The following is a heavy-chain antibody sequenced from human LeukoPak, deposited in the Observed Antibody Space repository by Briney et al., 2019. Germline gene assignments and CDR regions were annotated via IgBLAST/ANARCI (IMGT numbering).Heavy chain of an antibody. V-gene: IGHV4-34*01. CDR2: INHSGST. CDR1: GGSFSGYY. CDR3: VDRGLTGPPFDY. Sequence: SETLSLTCAVYGGSFSGYYWSWIRQPPGKGLEWIGEINHSGSTNYNPSLKSRVTISVDTSKNQFSLKLSSVTAADTAVYYCVDRGLTGPPFDYWGQGTLVTVSS. D-gene: IGHD3-9*01. J-gene: IGHJ4*02.